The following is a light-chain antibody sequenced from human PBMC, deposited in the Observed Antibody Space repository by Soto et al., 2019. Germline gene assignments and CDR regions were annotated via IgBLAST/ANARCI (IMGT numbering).Light chain of an antibody. CDR3: QQSYSVPR. J-gene: IGKJ1*01. Sequence: DIQMTQSPSSLSASVGDRVTITCRASRSISNYLNWYQQKSGKAPRLLIYAACSLQPGVPSRFSGTGTGREFTLTITSLQPEDSATYYCQQSYSVPRFGHGTRVDLK. CDR2: AAC. CDR1: RSISNY. V-gene: IGKV1-39*01.